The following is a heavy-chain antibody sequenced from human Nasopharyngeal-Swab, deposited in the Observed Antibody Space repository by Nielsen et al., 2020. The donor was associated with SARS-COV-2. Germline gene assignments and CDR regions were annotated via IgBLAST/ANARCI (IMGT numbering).Heavy chain of an antibody. J-gene: IGHJ3*02. CDR2: IYSGGST. V-gene: IGHV3-53*04. D-gene: IGHD4-17*01. CDR3: ARGGNDYGDYDAFDI. CDR1: GFSVSSNY. Sequence: GESLKISCAASGFSVSSNYMSWVRQAPGKGLEWVSVIYSGGSTYYADSVKGRFTISRHISKNTLYLQMNSLRAEDTAVYYCARGGNDYGDYDAFDIWGRGTMVTVSS.